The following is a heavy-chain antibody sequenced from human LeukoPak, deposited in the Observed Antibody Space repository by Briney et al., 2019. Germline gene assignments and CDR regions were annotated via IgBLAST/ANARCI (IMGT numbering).Heavy chain of an antibody. J-gene: IGHJ5*02. Sequence: SETLSLTCTVSGGSISNYYWSWIRQPPGNGLEWIGYIYYSGNTNANPSLKGRVTISVDTSKHQFPLKLSSVTAADTAVYYCARASSGWYNWFDRWGQGTLVTVSS. CDR1: GGSISNYY. CDR3: ARASSGWYNWFDR. V-gene: IGHV4-59*01. CDR2: IYYSGNT. D-gene: IGHD6-19*01.